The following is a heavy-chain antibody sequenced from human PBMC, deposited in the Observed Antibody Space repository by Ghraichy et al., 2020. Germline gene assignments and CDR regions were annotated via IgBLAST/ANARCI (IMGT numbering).Heavy chain of an antibody. J-gene: IGHJ4*02. CDR1: GGSFSGYY. Sequence: SETLSLTCAVYGGSFSGYYWSWIRQPPGKGLEWIGEINHSGSTNYNPSLKSRVTISVDTSKNQFSLKLSSVTAADTAVYYCARALYYNRGVYFDYWGQGTLVTVSS. D-gene: IGHD3-16*01. CDR2: INHSGST. CDR3: ARALYYNRGVYFDY. V-gene: IGHV4-34*01.